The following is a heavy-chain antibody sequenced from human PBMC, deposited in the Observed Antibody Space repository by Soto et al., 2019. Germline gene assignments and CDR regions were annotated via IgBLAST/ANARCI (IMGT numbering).Heavy chain of an antibody. CDR2: ISYDGSNK. J-gene: IGHJ6*02. D-gene: IGHD1-20*01. CDR1: GFTFSSYA. CDR3: ARDNWKPPYYYYGMDV. V-gene: IGHV3-30-3*01. Sequence: GGSLRLSCAAPGFTFSSYAMHWVRQAPGKGLEWVAVISYDGSNKYYADSVKGRFTISRDNSKNTLYLQMNSLRAEDTAVYYCARDNWKPPYYYYGMDVWGQGTTVTVSS.